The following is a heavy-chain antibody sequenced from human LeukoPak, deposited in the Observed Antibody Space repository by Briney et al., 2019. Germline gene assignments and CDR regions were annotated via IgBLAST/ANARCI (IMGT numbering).Heavy chain of an antibody. CDR3: ARETPSEYCSGGSCNLFDY. Sequence: SETLSLTCAVSGYSISSGYYWGWIRQPPGKGLEWIGSIYHSGSTYYNPSLKSRVTISVDTSKNQFSLKLSSVTAADTAVYYCARETPSEYCSGGSCNLFDYWGQGTLVTVSS. V-gene: IGHV4-38-2*02. D-gene: IGHD2-15*01. J-gene: IGHJ4*02. CDR1: GYSISSGYY. CDR2: IYHSGST.